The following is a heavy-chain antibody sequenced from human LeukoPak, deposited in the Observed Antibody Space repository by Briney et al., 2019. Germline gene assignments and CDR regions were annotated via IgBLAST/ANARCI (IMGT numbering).Heavy chain of an antibody. CDR1: GYSISSGYY. Sequence: PSETLSLTCAVSGYSISSGYYWGWIRQPQGKGLEWIGSIYHSGSTYYNPSLKSRVTISVDTSKNQFSLKLSSVTAADTAVYYCARGPDGDSDYWGQGTLVTVSS. J-gene: IGHJ4*02. CDR2: IYHSGST. D-gene: IGHD4-17*01. CDR3: ARGPDGDSDY. V-gene: IGHV4-38-2*01.